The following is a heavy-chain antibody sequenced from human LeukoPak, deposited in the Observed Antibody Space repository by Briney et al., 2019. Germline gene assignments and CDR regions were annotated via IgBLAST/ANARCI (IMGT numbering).Heavy chain of an antibody. J-gene: IGHJ4*02. CDR3: ARDRLENYYFDK. D-gene: IGHD2/OR15-2a*01. CDR2: ISSSNYI. Sequence: GGSLRLSCGASGFLFRTYNMNWVRRAPGKGLEWVSSISSSNYIYYADSVKGRFTISRDDAENSLYLQMNSLRAEDTAVYYCARDRLENYYFDKWGQGTPVTVSS. V-gene: IGHV3-21*01. CDR1: GFLFRTYN.